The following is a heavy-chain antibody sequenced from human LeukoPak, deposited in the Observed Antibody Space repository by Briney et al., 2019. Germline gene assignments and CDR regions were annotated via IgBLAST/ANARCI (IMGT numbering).Heavy chain of an antibody. CDR2: IHRVGAT. J-gene: IGHJ4*02. Sequence: RRSLRLSCPVYGFTVSSKYMSCVRQAPGSGLEWVSAIHRVGATCYADTVKDRLTISRDLPKTTPIFHMTAREAKDRASIFCARDGPDSLYFDYWGKGTLVTASP. CDR3: ARDGPDSLYFDY. CDR1: GFTVSSKY. V-gene: IGHV3-66*01. D-gene: IGHD2-2*01.